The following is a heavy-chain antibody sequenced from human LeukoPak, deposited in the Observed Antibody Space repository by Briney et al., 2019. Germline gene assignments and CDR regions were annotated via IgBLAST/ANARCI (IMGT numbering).Heavy chain of an antibody. D-gene: IGHD6-6*01. CDR2: ISGSGGST. Sequence: GGSLRLSCAASGFTFSSYAMSWVHQAPGKGLEWVSAISGSGGSTYYADSVKGRFTISRDNSKNTLYLQMNSLRAEDTAVYYCARVEYSSSSTIYYFDYWGQGTLVTVSS. CDR3: ARVEYSSSSTIYYFDY. V-gene: IGHV3-23*01. CDR1: GFTFSSYA. J-gene: IGHJ4*02.